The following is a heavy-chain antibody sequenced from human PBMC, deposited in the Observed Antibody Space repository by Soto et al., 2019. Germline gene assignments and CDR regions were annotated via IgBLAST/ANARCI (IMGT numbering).Heavy chain of an antibody. CDR3: AKVIRADSTSSNFYYYSGMDV. V-gene: IGHV3-30*18. CDR1: GFSFSTYG. J-gene: IGHJ6*02. CDR2: ISNDGSNK. Sequence: QVQMVESGGGVVQPGRSLRLSCAASGFSFSTYGMHWVRQAPGKGLEWMAVISNDGSNKYYADSVKGRFTISRDNSKDTLFLQMNSVRGEDTAIYYCAKVIRADSTSSNFYYYSGMDVWGQGTTVTVS. D-gene: IGHD6-6*01.